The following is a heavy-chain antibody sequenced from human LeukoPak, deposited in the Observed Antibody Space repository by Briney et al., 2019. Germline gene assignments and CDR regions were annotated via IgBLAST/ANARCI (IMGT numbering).Heavy chain of an antibody. V-gene: IGHV3-23*01. CDR2: ISGSGGTT. Sequence: PGGSLRLSCAPSGFTFSSYAMSWVRQAPGRGLEWVSTISGSGGTTYYADFVKGRFTISRDNSKNTLYLRMNSLRAEDTAVYYCAKYGDALGSYYDYWGQGTLVTVSS. D-gene: IGHD3-10*01. CDR3: AKYGDALGSYYDY. CDR1: GFTFSSYA. J-gene: IGHJ4*02.